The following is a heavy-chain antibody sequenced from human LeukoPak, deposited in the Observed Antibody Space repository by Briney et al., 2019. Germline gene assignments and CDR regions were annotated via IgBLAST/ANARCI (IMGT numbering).Heavy chain of an antibody. V-gene: IGHV1-24*01. Sequence: ASVKVSCKVSGYTLIELSMHWVRQAPGKGLEWMGGFDPEDGETIYAQKFQGRVTMTEDTSTDTAYMELSSLRSEDTALYYCATDIIYGDYSFDYWGQGTLVTVSS. CDR2: FDPEDGET. CDR3: ATDIIYGDYSFDY. J-gene: IGHJ4*02. D-gene: IGHD4-17*01. CDR1: GYTLIELS.